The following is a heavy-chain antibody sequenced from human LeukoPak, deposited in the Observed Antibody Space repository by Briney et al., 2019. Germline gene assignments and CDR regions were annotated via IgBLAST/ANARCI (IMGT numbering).Heavy chain of an antibody. CDR3: ARVQDHASFDC. V-gene: IGHV3-30*04. CDR2: ISHEGRNK. CDR1: GFTFSTYA. Sequence: GGFLRLSCAASGFTFSTYAMHWVRQAPGKGLEWVAVISHEGRNKYYADSVKGRFTISRDNSKNTLYLQMNSLRTEDTAVYYCARVQDHASFDCWGQGTLVTVSS. J-gene: IGHJ4*02.